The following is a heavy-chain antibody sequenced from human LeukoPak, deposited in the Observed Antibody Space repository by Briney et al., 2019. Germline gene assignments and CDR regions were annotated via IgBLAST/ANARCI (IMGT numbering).Heavy chain of an antibody. CDR3: TRPDGYYYDSSGYSPHDS. Sequence: GGSLRLSCAASGFTFSGSAMHWVRQASGKGLEWVGRIRSKANSYGTAYAASVKGRFTISRDDSKNTAYLQMNSLKTEDTAVYYCTRPDGYYYDSSGYSPHDSWGQGTLVTVSS. J-gene: IGHJ4*02. CDR1: GFTFSGSA. D-gene: IGHD3-22*01. CDR2: IRSKANSYGT. V-gene: IGHV3-73*01.